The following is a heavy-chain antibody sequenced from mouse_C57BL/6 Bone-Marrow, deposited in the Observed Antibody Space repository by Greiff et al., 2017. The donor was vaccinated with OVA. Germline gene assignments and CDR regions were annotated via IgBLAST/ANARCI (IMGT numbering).Heavy chain of an antibody. D-gene: IGHD1-1*01. CDR2: IYPSDSET. CDR1: GYTFTSYW. Sequence: QVQLQQPGAELVRPGSSVKLSCKASGYTFTSYWMDWVKQRPGQGLEWIGNIYPSDSETHYNQKFKDKATLTVDKSSSTAYMQLSSLTSEDSAVYYCARELRLDYWGQGTTLTVSS. CDR3: ARELRLDY. J-gene: IGHJ2*01. V-gene: IGHV1-61*01.